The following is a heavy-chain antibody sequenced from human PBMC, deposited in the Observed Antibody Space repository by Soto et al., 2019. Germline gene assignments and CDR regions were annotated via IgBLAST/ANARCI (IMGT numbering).Heavy chain of an antibody. V-gene: IGHV3-9*01. CDR3: AKDIGPNFRPEVGPAFDY. Sequence: GGSLRLSCAASGFTFDDYAMHWVRQAPGKGLEWVSGISWNSGSIGYADSVKGRFTISRDNAKNSLYLQMNSLRAEDTALYYCAKDIGPNFRPEVGPAFDYWGQGTLVTVSS. D-gene: IGHD1-26*01. CDR2: ISWNSGSI. CDR1: GFTFDDYA. J-gene: IGHJ4*02.